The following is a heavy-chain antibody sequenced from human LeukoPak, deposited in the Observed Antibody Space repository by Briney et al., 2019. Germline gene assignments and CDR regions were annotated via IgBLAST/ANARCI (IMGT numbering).Heavy chain of an antibody. Sequence: SETLSLTCAVYGGSFSGYYWSWIRQPPGEGLEWIGEINHSGSTNYNPSLKSRVTISVDTSKNQFSLKVRSVTAADTAVYYCARGPRYYYESSGYYYNYWGQGTLVTVSS. CDR2: INHSGST. V-gene: IGHV4-34*01. D-gene: IGHD3-22*01. J-gene: IGHJ4*02. CDR1: GGSFSGYY. CDR3: ARGPRYYYESSGYYYNY.